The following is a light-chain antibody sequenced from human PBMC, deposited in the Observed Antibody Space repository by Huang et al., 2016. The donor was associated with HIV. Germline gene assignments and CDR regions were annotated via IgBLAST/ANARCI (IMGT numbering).Light chain of an antibody. CDR2: GAS. CDR1: QSLNTN. Sequence: EIVLTPSPATLSLSPGERAALSCRATQSLNTNFAWYQQKPGQSPRLLIYGASTRATGIPARFRGSGSGTEFTLTISSLQSEDFAVYYCQQYNNWPPLLTFGGGTKVEIK. CDR3: QQYNNWPPLLT. J-gene: IGKJ4*01. V-gene: IGKV3-15*01.